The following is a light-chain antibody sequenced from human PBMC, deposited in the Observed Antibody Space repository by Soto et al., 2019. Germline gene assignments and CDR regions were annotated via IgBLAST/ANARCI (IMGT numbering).Light chain of an antibody. CDR1: QTIDNT. Sequence: EIVMTQSPATLSLSPVERATLSCRASQTIDNTLAWYQRKPGQAPRLLIYDASTRATGVPARFSGSGSETEFTLTISSLQSEDFAVYYCQQYNNWPPTFGQGTKVDIK. CDR3: QQYNNWPPT. CDR2: DAS. V-gene: IGKV3-15*01. J-gene: IGKJ1*01.